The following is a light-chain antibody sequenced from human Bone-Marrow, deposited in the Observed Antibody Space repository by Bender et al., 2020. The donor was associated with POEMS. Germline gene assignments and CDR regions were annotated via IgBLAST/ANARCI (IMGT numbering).Light chain of an antibody. Sequence: QSALTQPASVFGSPGQSITISCSGTISDFGGYNFVPCYQQYPGKALKLMIYDVNNRPSGVSYRFTGSKSGNTASLTISGLQAEDEADYYCSSYAGVRGVLFGGGTKLTVL. CDR3: SSYAGVRGVL. J-gene: IGLJ2*01. V-gene: IGLV2-14*01. CDR2: DVN. CDR1: ISDFGGYNF.